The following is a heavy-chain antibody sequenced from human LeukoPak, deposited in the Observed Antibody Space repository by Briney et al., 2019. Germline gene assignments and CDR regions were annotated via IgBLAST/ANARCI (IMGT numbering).Heavy chain of an antibody. V-gene: IGHV5-51*01. CDR1: GYSFTSYW. CDR3: ARSEVAAAGNFDY. CDR2: IYPGDSDT. J-gene: IGHJ4*02. Sequence: GESLKISCKGSGYSFTSYWIGWVRQMPGKGLEWMGIIYPGDSDTRYSPSFLGQVTISADKSISTAYLQWSSLKASDTAMYYCARSEVAAAGNFDYWGQGTLVTVSS. D-gene: IGHD6-13*01.